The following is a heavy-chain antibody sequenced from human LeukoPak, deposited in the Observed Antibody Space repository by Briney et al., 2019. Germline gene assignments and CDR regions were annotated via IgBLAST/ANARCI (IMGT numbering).Heavy chain of an antibody. V-gene: IGHV1-2*02. D-gene: IGHD3-10*01. CDR3: ARSPYYYGSGSYYTDY. J-gene: IGHJ4*02. Sequence: ASVKVSCKASGYTFTGYYIHWVRQAPGQGLEWMGWIKPNSGGTNYAQKFQGRVTMTRDTSISTAYMELSRLRSDDTAVYYCARSPYYYGSGSYYTDYWGQGTLVTVSS. CDR2: IKPNSGGT. CDR1: GYTFTGYY.